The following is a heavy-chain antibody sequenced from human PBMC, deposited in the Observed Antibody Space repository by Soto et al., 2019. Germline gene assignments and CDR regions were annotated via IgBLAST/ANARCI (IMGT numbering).Heavy chain of an antibody. J-gene: IGHJ6*02. D-gene: IGHD3-16*01. CDR3: AKAPPRGGYRSLSGGMDV. CDR1: GFTFSSYA. V-gene: IGHV3-23*01. CDR2: ISGSGGST. Sequence: GGSLRLSCAASGFTFSSYAMSWVRQAPGKGLEWVSAISGSGGSTYYADSVKGRFTISRDNSKNTLYLQMNSLRAEDTAVYYCAKAPPRGGYRSLSGGMDVWGQGTTVTVSS.